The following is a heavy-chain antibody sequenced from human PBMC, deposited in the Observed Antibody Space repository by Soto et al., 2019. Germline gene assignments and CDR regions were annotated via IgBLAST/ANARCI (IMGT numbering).Heavy chain of an antibody. CDR2: ISTYNGNT. J-gene: IGHJ3*02. D-gene: IGHD3-22*01. Sequence: ASVKVSCKASGYTFTSYGMSWVRQAPGQGLEWMGWISTYNGNTNYAQKLQGRVTMTTDTSTSTAYMELRSLRSDDTAVYYCARDDSLYYYDSSGYSHSRGAFDIWGQGTMVTVSS. V-gene: IGHV1-18*04. CDR3: ARDDSLYYYDSSGYSHSRGAFDI. CDR1: GYTFTSYG.